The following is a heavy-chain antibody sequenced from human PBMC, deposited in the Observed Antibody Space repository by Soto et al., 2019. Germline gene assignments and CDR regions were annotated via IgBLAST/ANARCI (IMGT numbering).Heavy chain of an antibody. V-gene: IGHV3-48*02. J-gene: IGHJ4*02. D-gene: IGHD6-19*01. CDR3: ARSVEGHFDY. CDR2: ITSDTKTI. Sequence: EVQLVESGGDLVQRGGSLRLSCVGSGFSFSVYSMNWVRQAPGKGLEWFSYITSDTKTIKYADSVKGRFTISRDNAKNSVYLQMNSLRDDDTAVYYCARSVEGHFDYWGQGTVVTVSS. CDR1: GFSFSVYS.